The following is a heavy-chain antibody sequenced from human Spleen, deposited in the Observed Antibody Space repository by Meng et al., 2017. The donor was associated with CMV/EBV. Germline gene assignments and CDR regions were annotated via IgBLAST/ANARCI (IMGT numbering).Heavy chain of an antibody. J-gene: IGHJ4*02. CDR3: ATTPGGYGY. V-gene: IGHV3-9*01. CDR2: ISWNSGNI. CDR1: GFTFDDYA. D-gene: IGHD6-13*01. Sequence: SLKISCAGSGFTFDDYAMHWVRQVPGKGLEWVSGISWNSGNIGYADSVKGRFTISRDNAKKSLYLQMNSLRAEDTAVYYCATTPGGYGYWGQGTLVTVSS.